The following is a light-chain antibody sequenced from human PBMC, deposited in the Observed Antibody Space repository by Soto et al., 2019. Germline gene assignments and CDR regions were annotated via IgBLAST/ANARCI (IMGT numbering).Light chain of an antibody. CDR1: QGIFSH. CDR2: ATS. CDR3: QQRYTWPLS. J-gene: IGKJ4*01. V-gene: IGKV3-11*01. Sequence: IVLTQSPATLSLSPGERATLSCRASQGIFSHLDWFQQKPGQAPRLLIYATSNRASGVPGRFSGSGSGTDFTLTISSLEPEDFAVYYCQQRYTWPLSFGGGTKVEIK.